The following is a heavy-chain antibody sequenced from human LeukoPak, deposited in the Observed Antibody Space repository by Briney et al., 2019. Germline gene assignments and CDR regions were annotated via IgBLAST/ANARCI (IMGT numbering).Heavy chain of an antibody. CDR3: ARTAARRFDY. V-gene: IGHV3-33*02. J-gene: IGHJ4*02. D-gene: IGHD6-6*01. CDR2: IWSVGGAE. Sequence: PGGSLRLSCVASGFPFSSYGMHWVRQAPGKGLEWVAVIWSVGGAEYYADSAKGRFTISRDNSKNMLFLQMNSLRAEDTAVYYCARTAARRFDYWGQGTLVTVSS. CDR1: GFPFSSYG.